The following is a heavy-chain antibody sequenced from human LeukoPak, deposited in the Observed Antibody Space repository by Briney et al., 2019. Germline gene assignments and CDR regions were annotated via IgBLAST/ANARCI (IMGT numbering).Heavy chain of an antibody. CDR1: GGSISSLSW. Sequence: SGTLSLTCAVSGGSISSLSWWSWVRQPPGKGLEWIGEIHHSGITSYNPSLKSRVTISVDTSKNQFSLKLNSVTAADTAVYYCARDGGYGSGSSYYNYWGQGTLVTVSS. CDR3: ARDGGYGSGSSYYNY. D-gene: IGHD3-10*01. J-gene: IGHJ4*02. V-gene: IGHV4-4*02. CDR2: IHHSGIT.